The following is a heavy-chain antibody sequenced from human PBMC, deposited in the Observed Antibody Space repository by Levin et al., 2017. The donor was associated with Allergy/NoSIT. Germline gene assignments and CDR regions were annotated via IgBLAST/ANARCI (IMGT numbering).Heavy chain of an antibody. CDR1: GFTFSSYG. Sequence: GGSLRLSCAASGFTFSSYGMHWVRQAPGKGLEWVAVISYDGSNKYYADSVKGRFTISRDNSKNTLYLQMNSLRAEDTAVYYCAKDGVDSSSPSDSRRRSGMDVWGQGTTVTVSS. CDR3: AKDGVDSSSPSDSRRRSGMDV. V-gene: IGHV3-30*18. D-gene: IGHD6-6*01. CDR2: ISYDGSNK. J-gene: IGHJ6*02.